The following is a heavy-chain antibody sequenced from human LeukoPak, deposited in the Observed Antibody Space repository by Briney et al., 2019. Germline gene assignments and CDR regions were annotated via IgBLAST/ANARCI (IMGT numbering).Heavy chain of an antibody. J-gene: IGHJ6*03. Sequence: ASVKVSCKASGYTFTGYYMHWVRQAPGQGLEWMGWINPNSGGTNYAQKFQGRVTMTRDTSISTAYMELSRLRSDDTAVYYCARDSLSSMVFGDYYMDVWGKGTTVTVSS. V-gene: IGHV1-2*02. CDR3: ARDSLSSMVFGDYYMDV. CDR1: GYTFTGYY. D-gene: IGHD3/OR15-3a*01. CDR2: INPNSGGT.